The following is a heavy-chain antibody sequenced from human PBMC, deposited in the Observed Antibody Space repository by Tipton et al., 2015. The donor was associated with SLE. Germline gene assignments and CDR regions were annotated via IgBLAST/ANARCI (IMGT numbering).Heavy chain of an antibody. CDR3: AREGHSTTSYWFDP. J-gene: IGHJ5*02. Sequence: LRLSCIVSGGSISTNYWSWVRQPAGKGLEWIGRIYTNDFSNYNPSLKSRVIMSIDTSKNQVSLKLTPVTAADTAIYYCAREGHSTTSYWFDPWGQGTLVTVSS. CDR2: IYTNDFS. D-gene: IGHD2-2*01. V-gene: IGHV4-4*07. CDR1: GGSISTNY.